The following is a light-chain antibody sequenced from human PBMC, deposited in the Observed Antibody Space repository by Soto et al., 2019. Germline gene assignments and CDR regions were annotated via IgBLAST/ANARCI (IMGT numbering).Light chain of an antibody. J-gene: IGKJ5*01. CDR1: QSVSSY. V-gene: IGKV3-11*01. Sequence: EIVLTQSPATLSLSPGERATLSCRASQSVSSYLAWYQQKPGQAPRLLIYDASNRATGIPARFSGSGSGTDFTLTISSLEPEDVAVYYCQVRTNWSIAFGRGTRLEIK. CDR2: DAS. CDR3: QVRTNWSIA.